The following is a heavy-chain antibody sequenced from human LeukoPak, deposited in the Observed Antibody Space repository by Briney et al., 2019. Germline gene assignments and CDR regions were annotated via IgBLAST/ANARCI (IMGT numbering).Heavy chain of an antibody. CDR1: SGSFSSYY. CDR2: IYYSGST. CDR3: AGGPDSFGNNYFDY. J-gene: IGHJ4*02. D-gene: IGHD3-22*01. Sequence: SETLSLTCAVYSGSFSSYYWSWIRQPPGKGLEWIGYIYYSGSTNYNPSLKSRVTISVDTSKNQFSLKLSSVTAADTAVYYCAGGPDSFGNNYFDYWGQGTLVTVSS. V-gene: IGHV4-59*01.